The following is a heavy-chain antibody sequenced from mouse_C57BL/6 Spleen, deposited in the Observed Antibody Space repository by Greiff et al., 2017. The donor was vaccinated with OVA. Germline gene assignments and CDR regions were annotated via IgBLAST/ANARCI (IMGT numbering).Heavy chain of an antibody. CDR3: TMGSNYVKDYAMDY. Sequence: EVQLQQSGAELVRPGASVKLSCTASGFNIKDYYMHWVKQRPEQGLEWIGRIDPEGGDTEYAAKFQGKATMTADTSSNTAYLQLSSLTPEDTAVYYCTMGSNYVKDYAMDYWGQGTSVTVSS. V-gene: IGHV14-1*01. D-gene: IGHD2-5*01. CDR1: GFNIKDYY. CDR2: IDPEGGDT. J-gene: IGHJ4*01.